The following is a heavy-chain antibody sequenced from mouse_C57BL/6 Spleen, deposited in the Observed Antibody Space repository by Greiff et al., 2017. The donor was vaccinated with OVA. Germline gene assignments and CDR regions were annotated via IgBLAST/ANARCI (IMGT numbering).Heavy chain of an antibody. V-gene: IGHV1-82*01. CDR1: GYAFSSSW. D-gene: IGHD2-4*01. CDR3: ARYDYPPWAMDY. CDR2: IYPGDGDT. J-gene: IGHJ4*01. Sequence: VVEPGASVKISCKASGYAFSSSWMNWVKQRPGKGLEWIGRIYPGDGDTNYNGKFKGKATLTADKSSSTAYMQLSSLTSEDSAVYFCARYDYPPWAMDYWGQGTSVTVSS.